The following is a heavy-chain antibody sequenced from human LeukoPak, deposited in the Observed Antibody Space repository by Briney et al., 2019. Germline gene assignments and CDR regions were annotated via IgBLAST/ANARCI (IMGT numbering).Heavy chain of an antibody. CDR2: ISWNSGSI. CDR1: GFTFDDYA. D-gene: IGHD5-24*01. V-gene: IGHV3-9*01. J-gene: IGHJ4*02. CDR3: AKGRDGYNYDFDY. Sequence: PGRSLRLSCAASGFTFDDYAMHWVRQAPGKGLEWVSGISWNSGSIGYADSVKGRFTISRDNAKNSLYLQMNSLRAEDTALYYCAKGRDGYNYDFDYWGQGTLVTGSS.